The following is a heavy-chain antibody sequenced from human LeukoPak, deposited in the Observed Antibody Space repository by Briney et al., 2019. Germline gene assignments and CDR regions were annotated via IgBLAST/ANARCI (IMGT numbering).Heavy chain of an antibody. Sequence: GESLKISCKGSGYSFTSYWIGWVRQMPGKGLEWMGIIFPGDSDTRYSPSFQGQVTISADKSISTAYLQWSSLKASDTAMYDCARSSFSGSHHFDYWGQGTLVSFSS. J-gene: IGHJ4*02. D-gene: IGHD1-26*01. V-gene: IGHV5-51*01. CDR3: ARSSFSGSHHFDY. CDR2: IFPGDSDT. CDR1: GYSFTSYW.